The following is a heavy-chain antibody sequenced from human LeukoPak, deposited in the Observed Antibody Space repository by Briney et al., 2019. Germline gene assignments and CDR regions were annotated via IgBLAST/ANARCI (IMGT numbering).Heavy chain of an antibody. Sequence: GRSLRLSCAASGFTFSSYAMHWVRQAPGKGLEWVAVISYDGSNKYYADSVKGRFTISRDNSKNTLYLQMNSLRAEDTAVYYCVWLNVIAAATDYWGQGTLVTVSS. J-gene: IGHJ4*02. CDR1: GFTFSSYA. V-gene: IGHV3-30-3*01. CDR3: VWLNVIAAATDY. D-gene: IGHD6-13*01. CDR2: ISYDGSNK.